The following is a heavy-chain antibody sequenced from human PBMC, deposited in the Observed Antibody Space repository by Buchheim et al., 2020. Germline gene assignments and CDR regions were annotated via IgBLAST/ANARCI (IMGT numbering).Heavy chain of an antibody. CDR3: ARGHFSSVGYSYGFLYYFDY. D-gene: IGHD5-18*01. CDR2: ISYDGSNK. Sequence: QVQLVESGGGVVQPGRSLRLSCAASGFTFSSYAMHWVRQAPGKGLEWVAVISYDGSNKYYADSVKGRFTISRDNAKNSLYLQMNSLRAEDTAVYYCARGHFSSVGYSYGFLYYFDYWGQGTL. J-gene: IGHJ4*02. V-gene: IGHV3-30*04. CDR1: GFTFSSYA.